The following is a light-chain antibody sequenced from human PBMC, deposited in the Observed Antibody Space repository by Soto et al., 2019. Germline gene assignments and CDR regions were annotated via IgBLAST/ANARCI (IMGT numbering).Light chain of an antibody. CDR3: ETWDINTHVV. CDR1: SGHTTYI. Sequence: QSVLTQSSSASASLGSSVKLTCTLSSGHTTYIIAWHQQQPGKAPRYLMKLETSGSYNKGSGVPDRFSGSRSGADRYLTISNLQFEDEADYYCETWDINTHVVFGGGTKLTVL. CDR2: LETSGSY. V-gene: IGLV4-60*02. J-gene: IGLJ2*01.